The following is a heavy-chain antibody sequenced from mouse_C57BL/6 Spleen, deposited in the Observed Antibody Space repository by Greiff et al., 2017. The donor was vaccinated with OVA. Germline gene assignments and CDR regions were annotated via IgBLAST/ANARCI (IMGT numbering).Heavy chain of an antibody. CDR3: ARSPCIATVVAEYCDV. V-gene: IGHV1-81*01. CDR1: GYTFTSYG. J-gene: IGHJ1*03. Sequence: QVQLQQSGAELARPGASVKLSCKASGYTFTSYGISWVKQRTGQGLEWIGEIYPRSGNTYYNEKFKGKATLTADKSSSTAYMELRSLTSEDSAVYFCARSPCIATVVAEYCDVWGTGTTVTVSS. CDR2: IYPRSGNT. D-gene: IGHD1-1*01.